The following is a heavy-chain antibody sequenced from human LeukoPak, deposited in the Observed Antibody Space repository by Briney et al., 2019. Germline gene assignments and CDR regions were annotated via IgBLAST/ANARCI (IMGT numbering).Heavy chain of an antibody. J-gene: IGHJ2*01. V-gene: IGHV4-59*01. CDR2: VYYTGTT. CDR3: ARLRRVTVATYNYYYLDL. D-gene: IGHD6-19*01. Sequence: SSETLSLTCTVSGGSISPDYWGWIRQPPGKGLEWIAYVYYTGTTNFNPSHKSRFSISVDTSRNQLSLRLTSVTAADTAVYYCARLRRVTVATYNYYYLDLWGRGTLVTVSS. CDR1: GGSISPDY.